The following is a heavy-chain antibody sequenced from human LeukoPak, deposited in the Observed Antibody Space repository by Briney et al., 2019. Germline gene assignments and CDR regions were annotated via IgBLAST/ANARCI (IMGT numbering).Heavy chain of an antibody. CDR3: SRDGVYNPGRDAFDI. V-gene: IGHV1-18*01. Sequence: ASVKVSCKASGYIVTSNSISWVRHAPGQGLEWMGWISGYNGNTNYAQKFQGRVTVTKDTSTSTVYMELRSLRSDDTAVYYCSRDGVYNPGRDAFDIWGQGTMVTVSS. CDR2: ISGYNGNT. J-gene: IGHJ3*02. CDR1: GYIVTSNS. D-gene: IGHD1-1*01.